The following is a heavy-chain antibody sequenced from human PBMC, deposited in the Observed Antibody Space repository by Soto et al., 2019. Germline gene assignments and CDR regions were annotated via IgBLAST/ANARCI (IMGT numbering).Heavy chain of an antibody. Sequence: QVQLVQSGAAVKKPGASVKVSCKASGYTFTSYGISWVRQAPGQGLEWMGWISAYNGNTNYAQKLQGRVTMTTDTSTSTAYMELRSLRSDDTAVYYCASSGWYGGGYYYYGMDVWGQGTTVTVSS. J-gene: IGHJ6*02. CDR1: GYTFTSYG. CDR2: ISAYNGNT. D-gene: IGHD6-19*01. V-gene: IGHV1-18*01. CDR3: ASSGWYGGGYYYYGMDV.